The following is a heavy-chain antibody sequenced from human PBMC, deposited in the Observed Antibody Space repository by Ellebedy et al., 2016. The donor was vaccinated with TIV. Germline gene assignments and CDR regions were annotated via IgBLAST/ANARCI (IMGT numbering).Heavy chain of an antibody. V-gene: IGHV3-48*01. CDR2: ISSSSSTI. CDR1: GFTFSSYS. CDR3: ARDRNTYDYGAQYGMDV. J-gene: IGHJ6*02. Sequence: GESLKISCAASGFTFSSYSMNWVRQAPGKGLEWVSYISSSSSTIYYADSVKGRFTISRDNAKNSLYLQMNSLRAEDTAVYYCARDRNTYDYGAQYGMDVWGQGTTVTVSS. D-gene: IGHD4-17*01.